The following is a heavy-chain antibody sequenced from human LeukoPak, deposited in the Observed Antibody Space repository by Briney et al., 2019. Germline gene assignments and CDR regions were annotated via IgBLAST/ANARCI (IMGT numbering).Heavy chain of an antibody. D-gene: IGHD3-16*02. J-gene: IGHJ4*02. V-gene: IGHV3-74*01. CDR3: ARDEVTFGGVIDY. Sequence: GGSLRLSCEASGFTFSTYWMHWVRQAPGKGLVWVSRITPDGTSTTYADSVKGRFTISRDNAKNTLYVQMNSLRAEDTAVYYCARDEVTFGGVIDYWGQGTLVTVSS. CDR2: ITPDGTST. CDR1: GFTFSTYW.